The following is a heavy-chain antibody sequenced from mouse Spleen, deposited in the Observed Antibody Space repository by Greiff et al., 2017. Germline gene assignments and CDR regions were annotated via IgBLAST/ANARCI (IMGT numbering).Heavy chain of an antibody. CDR2: IWRGGST. V-gene: IGHV2-5*01. CDR3: AKTSYDYGSYWYFDV. J-gene: IGHJ1*01. Sequence: QVQLKQSGPGLVQPSQSLSITCTVSGFSLTSYGVHWVRQSPGKGLEWLGVIWRGGSTDYNAAFMSRLSITKDNSKSQVFFKMNSLQADDTAIYYCAKTSYDYGSYWYFDVWGAGTTVTVSS. D-gene: IGHD2-4*01. CDR1: GFSLTSYG.